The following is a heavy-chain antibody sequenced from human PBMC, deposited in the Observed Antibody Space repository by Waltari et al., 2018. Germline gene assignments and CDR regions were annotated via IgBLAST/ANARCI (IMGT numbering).Heavy chain of an antibody. D-gene: IGHD2-2*01. Sequence: QVQLQQGVAGLLKPSETLSLTCAVYGGSFSGYYWSWIRQPPGKGLEWIGEINHSGSTKHNPDLKSPVTISGGTAKNHFPLELGPGTGAGPAVEYCGGGRPGVKEKVGPWGQGTPVNVSS. J-gene: IGHJ5*02. CDR3: GGGRPGVKEKVGP. V-gene: IGHV4-34*01. CDR2: INHSGST. CDR1: GGSFSGYY.